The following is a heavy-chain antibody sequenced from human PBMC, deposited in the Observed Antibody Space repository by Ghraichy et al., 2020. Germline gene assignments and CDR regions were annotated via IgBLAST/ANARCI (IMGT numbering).Heavy chain of an antibody. D-gene: IGHD3-16*01. V-gene: IGHV4-31*03. J-gene: IGHJ6*02. CDR1: GGSIASGDSY. CDR2: TYYTGNA. Sequence: SENLSLTCTVSGGSIASGDSYWNWIRQRPGKGLEWIGYTYYTGNAYYSPSLKSRVSISVDTSKNHFSLNLTSVTAADTTVYFCAREGSGPSTDYYDTTGMDVWGQGITVTVSS. CDR3: AREGSGPSTDYYDTTGMDV.